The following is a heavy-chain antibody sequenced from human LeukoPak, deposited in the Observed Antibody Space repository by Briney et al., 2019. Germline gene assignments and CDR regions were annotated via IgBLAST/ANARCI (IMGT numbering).Heavy chain of an antibody. CDR1: GGSFSSYY. D-gene: IGHD2-2*01. CDR2: IYTSGST. Sequence: SETLSLTCAVYGGSFSSYYWSWIRQPAGKGLEWIGRIYTSGSTNYNPSLMSRVTMSVDTSKNQFSLKLSSVTAADTAVYYCASSYQLLRPYAFDIWGQGTMVTVSS. J-gene: IGHJ3*02. V-gene: IGHV4-59*10. CDR3: ASSYQLLRPYAFDI.